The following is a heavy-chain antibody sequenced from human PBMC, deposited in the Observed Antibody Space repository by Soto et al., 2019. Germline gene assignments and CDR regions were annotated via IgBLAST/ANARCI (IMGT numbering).Heavy chain of an antibody. J-gene: IGHJ5*01. CDR3: ARVQMLYGISKIAGWFDS. Sequence: GGSLRLSCTASGLTFSNYGMTWVRQAPGKGLEWVSTIGGSGVTTYYADSVKGRFTISRDNSGNTLNLQMNSLRADDTAVYHCARVQMLYGISKIAGWFDSWGQGTLVTVSS. CDR2: IGGSGVTT. CDR1: GLTFSNYG. D-gene: IGHD2-2*02. V-gene: IGHV3-23*01.